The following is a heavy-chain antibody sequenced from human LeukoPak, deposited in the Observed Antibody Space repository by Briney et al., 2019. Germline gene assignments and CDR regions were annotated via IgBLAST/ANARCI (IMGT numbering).Heavy chain of an antibody. CDR1: EFTFSSYS. CDR3: ARERIGINWCDS. Sequence: GGSLRLSCAASEFTFSSYSMNWVRQAPGKGLEWVAYISSSSSTIYYADSVKGRFTISRDNAKNSLYLQMNSLRAEDTAVYYCARERIGINWCDSWGQGALVTVSS. J-gene: IGHJ5*01. D-gene: IGHD1-26*01. V-gene: IGHV3-48*04. CDR2: ISSSSSTI.